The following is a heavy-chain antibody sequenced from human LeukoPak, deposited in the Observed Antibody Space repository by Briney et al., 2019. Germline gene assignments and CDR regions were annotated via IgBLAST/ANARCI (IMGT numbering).Heavy chain of an antibody. Sequence: ASVKVSCKASGGTSNSHAISWVRQAPGQGLEWMGWISAYNGNTNYAQKLQGRVTMTTDTSTSTAYMELRSLRSDDTAVYYCARAGVVVPAARNNWFDPWGQGTLVTVSS. D-gene: IGHD2-2*01. CDR1: GGTSNSHA. J-gene: IGHJ5*02. V-gene: IGHV1-18*01. CDR2: ISAYNGNT. CDR3: ARAGVVVPAARNNWFDP.